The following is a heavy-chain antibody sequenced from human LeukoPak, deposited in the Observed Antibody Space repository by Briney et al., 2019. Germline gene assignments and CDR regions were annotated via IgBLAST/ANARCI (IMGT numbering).Heavy chain of an antibody. Sequence: PGGSLRLSCAASGFTFSSYAMSWVRQAPGKGLEWVSAISGSGGSTYYADSVRGRFTISRDNSKNTLYLQMNSLRAEDTAVYYCAKGPYXSGWSLDCFDYWGQGTLVTVSS. J-gene: IGHJ4*02. D-gene: IGHD6-19*01. CDR3: AKGPYXSGWSLDCFDY. V-gene: IGHV3-23*01. CDR2: ISGSGGST. CDR1: GFTFSSYA.